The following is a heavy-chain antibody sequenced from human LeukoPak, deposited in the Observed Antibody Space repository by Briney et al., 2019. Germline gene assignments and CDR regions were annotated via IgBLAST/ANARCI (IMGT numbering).Heavy chain of an antibody. CDR2: INPSGGST. J-gene: IGHJ4*02. CDR3: ARGSYGGDLDY. CDR1: GYTFTSYY. Sequence: GASVKVSCKASGYTFTSYYMHWVRQDPGQALEWMGIINPSGGSTSYAQKFQGRVTMTRDTSTSTVYMELSSLRSEDTAVYYCARGSYGGDLDYWGQGTLVTVSS. V-gene: IGHV1-46*01. D-gene: IGHD4-17*01.